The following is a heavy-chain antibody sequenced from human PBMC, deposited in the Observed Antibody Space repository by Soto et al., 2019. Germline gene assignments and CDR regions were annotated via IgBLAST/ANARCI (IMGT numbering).Heavy chain of an antibody. Sequence: EVHLLESGGGLVQPGGSLSLSCAVSGFTFSNYAMSWVRQAPGKGLEWVSFISGGGSTTYYADSVKGRFTISRDNSKNPLYLQMNSLSAEDTAVSYCAKDKKREGMIVVVMTSGFDFWGQGTLVSVSS. V-gene: IGHV3-23*01. CDR2: ISGGGSTT. J-gene: IGHJ4*02. CDR1: GFTFSNYA. D-gene: IGHD3-22*01. CDR3: AKDKKREGMIVVVMTSGFDF.